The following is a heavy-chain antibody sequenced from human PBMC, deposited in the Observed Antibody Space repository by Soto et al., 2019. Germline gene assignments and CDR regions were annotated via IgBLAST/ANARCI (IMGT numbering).Heavy chain of an antibody. CDR3: ARDRLYDYGAPLAAPMDV. Sequence: SETLSLTCVVSGGSLSDYFWSWIRQPPGMALEWIGEINHLGSINYNPSLKSRVTMSVDTSKNQFSLTLNSVTAADTAVYYCARDRLYDYGAPLAAPMDVWGKGTTVTVSS. CDR2: INHLGSI. D-gene: IGHD4-17*01. CDR1: GGSLSDYF. V-gene: IGHV4-34*01. J-gene: IGHJ6*04.